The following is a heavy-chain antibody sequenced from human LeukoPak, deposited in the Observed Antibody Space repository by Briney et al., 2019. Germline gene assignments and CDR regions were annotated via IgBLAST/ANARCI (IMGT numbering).Heavy chain of an antibody. CDR1: GGSISSYY. CDR3: ARHKTPHSSGYYLFDL. V-gene: IGHV4-59*08. J-gene: IGHJ2*01. CDR2: IYYSGST. Sequence: SETLSLTCTVSGGSISSYYWSWIRXXXXXGXEXIGYIYYSGSTNYNPSLKSRVTISVDTSKNQFSLKLSSVTAADTAVYYCARHKTPHSSGYYLFDLWGRGTLVTGSS. D-gene: IGHD3-22*01.